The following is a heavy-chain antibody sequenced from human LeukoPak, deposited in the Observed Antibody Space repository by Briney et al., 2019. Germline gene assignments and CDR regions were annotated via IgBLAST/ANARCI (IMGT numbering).Heavy chain of an antibody. Sequence: GGSLRLSCAASGFTFSSYEMNCVRPAPGKGLEWVSYISSSGSTIYYADSVKGRFTISRDNAKNSLYLQMNSLRAEDTAVYYCARDNYGDFFDYWGQGTLVTVSS. D-gene: IGHD4-17*01. CDR2: ISSSGSTI. V-gene: IGHV3-48*03. CDR1: GFTFSSYE. CDR3: ARDNYGDFFDY. J-gene: IGHJ4*02.